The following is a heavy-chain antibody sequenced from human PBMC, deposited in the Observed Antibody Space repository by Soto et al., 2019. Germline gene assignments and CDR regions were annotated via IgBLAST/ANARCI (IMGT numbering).Heavy chain of an antibody. D-gene: IGHD3-10*01. V-gene: IGHV1-69*01. CDR3: ARDRDDYGSGNYYNRIDF. J-gene: IGHJ4*02. Sequence: QVQLVQSGAEVQKPGSSVKVSCKASGGIFSTYAISWLRQAPGQGLEWMGGIIPIFGTPNYAQRFQGRVTITAEESTSTAYMELSRLRYEDTAVYYCARDRDDYGSGNYYNRIDFWGQGTLVTVSS. CDR1: GGIFSTYA. CDR2: IIPIFGTP.